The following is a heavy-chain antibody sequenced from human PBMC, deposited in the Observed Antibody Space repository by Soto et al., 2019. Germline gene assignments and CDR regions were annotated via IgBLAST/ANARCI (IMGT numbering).Heavy chain of an antibody. V-gene: IGHV3-21*01. J-gene: IGHJ6*02. CDR3: ARDLVVVVAGTHLYYYYGMDV. CDR1: GFTFSSYS. D-gene: IGHD2-15*01. Sequence: PVWSLRLSCASSGFTFSSYSMNWVRHAPGKGLDLVSSISSSSSYIYYADSVKGRFTISRDNAKNSLYLQMNSLRAEDTAVYYCARDLVVVVAGTHLYYYYGMDVWGQGTTVTVSS. CDR2: ISSSSSYI.